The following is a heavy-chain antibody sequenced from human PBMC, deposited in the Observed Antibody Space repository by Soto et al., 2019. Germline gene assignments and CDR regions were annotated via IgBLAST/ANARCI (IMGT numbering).Heavy chain of an antibody. CDR3: ATGGERDYYDHSGWR. Sequence: QFQLVQSGAEVKKPGSSVKVSCKASRGTFSNYALDWVRQAPGQGLEWMGGIITICGTVRDAQNFQGRVAITADESTATAYMELSSQRYEDTAMYYGATGGERDYYDHSGWRWGQGTLVTVSS. CDR2: IITICGTV. D-gene: IGHD3-22*01. J-gene: IGHJ1*01. CDR1: RGTFSNYA. V-gene: IGHV1-69*12.